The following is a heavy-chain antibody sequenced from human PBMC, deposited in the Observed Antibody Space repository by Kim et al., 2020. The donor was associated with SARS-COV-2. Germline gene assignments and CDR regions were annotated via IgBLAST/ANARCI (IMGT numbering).Heavy chain of an antibody. V-gene: IGHV3-30*02. D-gene: IGHD3-3*01. J-gene: IGHJ6*02. Sequence: YAETVKGRFTISRDNSKNTLYLQMNSLKAEDTAVYYCTKGGVVRWDYGVDVWGQGTTVTVSS. CDR3: TKGGVVRWDYGVDV.